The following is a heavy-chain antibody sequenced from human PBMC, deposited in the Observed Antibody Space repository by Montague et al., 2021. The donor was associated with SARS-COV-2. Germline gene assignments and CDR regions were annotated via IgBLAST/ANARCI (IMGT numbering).Heavy chain of an antibody. CDR1: GDSIGSERWC. CDR2: HHYRGSN. V-gene: IGHV4-39*01. D-gene: IGHD3-3*01. Sequence: SETLSLTCAVSGDSIGSERWCRGGVHPPERQWLEWIVFHHYRGSNYYNPTLKSRVTISVDTSKNQFSLKLSSVAAADTAVYYCATLPSSITMFGVAQGYYFDDWGQGALVTVSS. J-gene: IGHJ4*02. CDR3: ATLPSSITMFGVAQGYYFDD.